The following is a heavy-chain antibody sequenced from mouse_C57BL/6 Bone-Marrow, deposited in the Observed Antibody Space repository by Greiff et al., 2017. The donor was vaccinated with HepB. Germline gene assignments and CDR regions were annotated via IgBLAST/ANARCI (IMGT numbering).Heavy chain of an antibody. Sequence: QVQLQQSGAELMKPGASVKLSCKATGYTFTGYWIEWVKQRPGHGLEWIGEILPGSGSTNYNEKFRGKATFTADTSSNTAYMQLSSLTTEDSAIYYCARTYYYGSREVYWYFDVWGTGTTVTVSS. CDR1: GYTFTGYW. CDR3: ARTYYYGSREVYWYFDV. D-gene: IGHD1-1*01. J-gene: IGHJ1*03. CDR2: ILPGSGST. V-gene: IGHV1-9*01.